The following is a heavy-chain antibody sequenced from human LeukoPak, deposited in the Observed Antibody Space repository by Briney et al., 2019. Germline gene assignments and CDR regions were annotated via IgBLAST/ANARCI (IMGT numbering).Heavy chain of an antibody. CDR1: GGSISSRTYY. CDR2: IYYSGST. V-gene: IGHV4-39*01. D-gene: IGHD3-9*01. CDR3: ADIYYDILTGYRALDY. Sequence: SETLSLTCTVFGGSISSRTYYWGWIRQPPGKGLEWIASIYYSGSTYYNPVLKSRVTMSVDTSKNQFSLKLRSVTAADTAVYYCADIYYDILTGYRALDYWGQGTLVTVSS. J-gene: IGHJ4*02.